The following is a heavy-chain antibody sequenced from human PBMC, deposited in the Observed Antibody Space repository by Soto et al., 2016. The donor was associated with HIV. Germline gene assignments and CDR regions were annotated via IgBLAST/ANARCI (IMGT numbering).Heavy chain of an antibody. Sequence: QVQLVQSGAEVKKPGASVKVSCKASGYTFTSYEVNWVRQATGQGLEWMGWMNPNSGNSGYAQKFQGRVTITRNTSISTAYMEPSSLRSEDTAVYYCARGIGSSWLGDAFDMWGQGTMVIVSS. V-gene: IGHV1-8*03. CDR1: GYTFTSYE. CDR3: ARGIGSSWLGDAFDM. J-gene: IGHJ3*02. CDR2: MNPNSGNS. D-gene: IGHD6-13*01.